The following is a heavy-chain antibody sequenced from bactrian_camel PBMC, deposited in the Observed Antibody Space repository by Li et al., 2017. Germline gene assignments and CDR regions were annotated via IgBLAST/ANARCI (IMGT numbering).Heavy chain of an antibody. D-gene: IGHD3*01. J-gene: IGHJ4*01. CDR1: GYTLPMN. CDR2: IYTRSGST. V-gene: IGHV3S54*01. Sequence: HVQLVESGGGSVQAGESLRLSCVASGYTLPMNMGWFRRLPGQEREGVAAIYTRSGSTYYADSVKGRFTISRDNAKDTLYLQMNSLKIEDTAVYYCALGSSRQATMTARGKGTQVTVS.